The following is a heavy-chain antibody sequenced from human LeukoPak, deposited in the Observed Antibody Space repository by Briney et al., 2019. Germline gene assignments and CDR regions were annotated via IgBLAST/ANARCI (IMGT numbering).Heavy chain of an antibody. V-gene: IGHV3-11*04. Sequence: GGSLRLSCAASGLTFSDYYMSWIHQAPGKGLEWVSYISSSGSTIYYADSVKGRFTISRDNAKNSLYLQMNSLRAEDTAVYYCARDLYYYDSSGHDAFDIWGQGTMVTVSS. CDR3: ARDLYYYDSSGHDAFDI. CDR2: ISSSGSTI. CDR1: GLTFSDYY. D-gene: IGHD3-22*01. J-gene: IGHJ3*02.